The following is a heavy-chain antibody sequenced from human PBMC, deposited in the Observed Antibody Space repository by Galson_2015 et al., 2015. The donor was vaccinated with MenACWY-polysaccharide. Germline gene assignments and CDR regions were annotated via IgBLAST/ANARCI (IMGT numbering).Heavy chain of an antibody. J-gene: IGHJ6*02. V-gene: IGHV3-11*01. CDR3: ARGHYGFDV. CDR2: ISKSGDSI. Sequence: SLSLSCAASGFSLGAWYMSWIRQAPGKGLEWLSYISKSGDSIYYGDSVKGRFAISRDNAKNSLYLQLNSLEVEDTAIYYCARGHYGFDVWGQGTTVTVSS. CDR1: GFSLGAWY.